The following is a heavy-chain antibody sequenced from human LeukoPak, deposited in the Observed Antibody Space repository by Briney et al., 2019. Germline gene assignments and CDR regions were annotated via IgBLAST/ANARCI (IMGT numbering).Heavy chain of an antibody. V-gene: IGHV1-2*06. CDR3: AREWELDYYYGMDV. J-gene: IGHJ6*02. CDR2: INPNSGGT. CDR1: GYTFTGYY. Sequence: GASVEVSCKASGYTFTGYYMHWVRQAPGQGLEWMGRINPNSGGTNYAQKFQGRVTMTRDTSISTAYMELSRPRSDDTAVYYCAREWELDYYYGMDVWGQGTTVTVSS. D-gene: IGHD1-26*01.